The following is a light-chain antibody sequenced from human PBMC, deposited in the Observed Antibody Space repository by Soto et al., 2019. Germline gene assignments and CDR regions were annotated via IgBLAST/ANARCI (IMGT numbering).Light chain of an antibody. V-gene: IGKV1-39*01. Sequence: DTQMTQSPSSLSASVGDRVTITCRASQTISMYLNWYQQKPGKAPILLISAASHLQSGVPSRFNGSGSGTDFTLTIDSLQPEDLATYYCQQSFTIPPLTFGGGTKVEIK. CDR3: QQSFTIPPLT. J-gene: IGKJ4*01. CDR1: QTISMY. CDR2: AAS.